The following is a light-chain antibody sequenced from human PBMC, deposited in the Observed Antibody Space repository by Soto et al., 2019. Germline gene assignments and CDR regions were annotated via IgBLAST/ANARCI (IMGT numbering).Light chain of an antibody. CDR2: SNN. V-gene: IGLV1-44*01. Sequence: QSVLTQPPSASGTPGQRVTISCSGSSSNIGSNTVNWYQPLPGTAPKLLIYSNNHRPPGVPDRFSGSKSGTSASLAISGLQSEDEADYYGAAWDDSLNGYVVFGGGTKLTVL. CDR1: SSNIGSNT. CDR3: AAWDDSLNGYVV. J-gene: IGLJ2*01.